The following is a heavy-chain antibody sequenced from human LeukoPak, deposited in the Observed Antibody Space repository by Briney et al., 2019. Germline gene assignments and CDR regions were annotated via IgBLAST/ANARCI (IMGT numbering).Heavy chain of an antibody. D-gene: IGHD1-1*01. Sequence: SEALSLTCTVSGGSISSYYWSWIRQPPGKGLEWIGYIYYSGSTTYNPSLKSRVSISVDTSKNQFSLKLSSVTAADTAVYYCARGVAGTGLGGAFDYWGQGTLVTVSS. CDR2: IYYSGST. CDR1: GGSISSYY. CDR3: ARGVAGTGLGGAFDY. V-gene: IGHV4-59*01. J-gene: IGHJ4*02.